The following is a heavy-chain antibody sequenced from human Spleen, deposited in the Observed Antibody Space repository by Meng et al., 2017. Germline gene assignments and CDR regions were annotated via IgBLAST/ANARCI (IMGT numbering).Heavy chain of an antibody. J-gene: IGHJ6*02. Sequence: LSLTCAASGFTFSSYWMHWVRQTPGKGLVWVSRLNSDGSSTSYADSVKGHFTISRDNAKNSLYLQMNSLRAGDTALYYCARDWYRDYYYYGMDVWGQGTTVTVSS. CDR1: GFTFSSYW. CDR2: LNSDGSST. CDR3: ARDWYRDYYYYGMDV. V-gene: IGHV3-74*01. D-gene: IGHD6-13*01.